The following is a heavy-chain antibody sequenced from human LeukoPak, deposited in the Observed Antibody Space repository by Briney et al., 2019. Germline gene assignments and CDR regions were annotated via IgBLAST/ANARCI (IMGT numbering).Heavy chain of an antibody. V-gene: IGHV3-74*01. CDR2: INTDGRTT. CDR3: ARGGLEPVDY. J-gene: IGHJ4*02. CDR1: GFTFSSYA. D-gene: IGHD5-24*01. Sequence: PGRSLRLSCAASGFTFSSYAMHWVRQAPGMGLVWVSRINTDGRTTSYADSVKGRFTISRDNAKNILYLEVNSLRTDDTAVYYCARGGLEPVDYWGQGTLVTVSS.